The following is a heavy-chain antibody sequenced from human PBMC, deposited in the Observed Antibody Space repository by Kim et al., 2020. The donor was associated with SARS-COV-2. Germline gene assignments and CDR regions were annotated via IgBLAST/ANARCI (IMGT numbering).Heavy chain of an antibody. D-gene: IGHD1-26*01. CDR1: GGSISSGGSY. J-gene: IGHJ4*02. CDR3: ARRYTGSYYWYFDY. V-gene: IGHV4-31*03. CDR2: IYYSGST. Sequence: SETLSLTCTVSGGSISSGGSYWSWIRQHPGKGLELIGYIYYSGSTYYNPSLKSRVTMSLDTSKNQFSLKLSSVTAADTAVYYCARRYTGSYYWYFDYWGQGTLVTVSS.